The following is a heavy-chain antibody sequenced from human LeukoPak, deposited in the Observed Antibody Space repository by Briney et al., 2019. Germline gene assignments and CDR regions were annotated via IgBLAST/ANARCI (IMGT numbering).Heavy chain of an antibody. J-gene: IGHJ4*02. CDR2: VSNSGST. CDR3: ASTALGYCTTSSCPDY. D-gene: IGHD2-2*01. Sequence: SETLSLTCAVSGYFISSGYYWGWIRQPPGKGLEWIGGVSNSGSTFYTPSLKSRVTISVDPSRNQFSLKLSSLTAADTAVYYCASTALGYCTTSSCPDYWGPGTLVTVS. CDR1: GYFISSGYY. V-gene: IGHV4-38-2*01.